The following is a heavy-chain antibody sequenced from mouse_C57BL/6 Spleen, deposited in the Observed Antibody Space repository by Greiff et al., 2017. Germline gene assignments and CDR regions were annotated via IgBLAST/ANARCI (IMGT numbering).Heavy chain of an antibody. J-gene: IGHJ4*01. CDR1: GYTFTSYW. CDR2: INPSDSYT. CDR3: ARDPRGDYARDY. V-gene: IGHV1-69*01. Sequence: QVQLQQPGAELVMPGASVKMSCKASGYTFTSYWMHWVKQRPGQGLEWIGEINPSDSYTNYNQKFKGKSTLTVDQSSSTAYMQLSSLTSEDSAVYYCARDPRGDYARDYGGQGTSVTVSS.